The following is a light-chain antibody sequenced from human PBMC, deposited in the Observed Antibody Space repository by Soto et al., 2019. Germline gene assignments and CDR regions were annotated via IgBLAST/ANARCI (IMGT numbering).Light chain of an antibody. CDR1: QGISSY. CDR3: QHSYSHPFT. Sequence: NKSPSELSASPGSSSTITCRASQGISSYLAWYQQKPGKAPKLLIYAASTLQSGVPSRFSGSGSGTDFTLTISCLQSEDFATYYCQHSYSHPFTFAGGTKLDIK. J-gene: IGKJ4*01. V-gene: IGKV1-8*01. CDR2: AAS.